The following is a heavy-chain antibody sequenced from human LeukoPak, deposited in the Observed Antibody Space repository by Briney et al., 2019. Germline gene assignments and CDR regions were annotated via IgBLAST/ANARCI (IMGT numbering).Heavy chain of an antibody. CDR2: ISGSGSTI. J-gene: IGHJ4*02. CDR1: GFTLSDYY. CDR3: ARDWRNKGMDV. D-gene: IGHD5-18*01. V-gene: IGHV3-11*01. Sequence: GRSLRLSCAGSGFTLSDYYMTWIRQAPGKGMECLSYISGSGSTIYHADSVKGRFTTSRDNAKNSLYLQMDSLRAEDTAIYYCARDWRNKGMDVWGQGTLVTVSS.